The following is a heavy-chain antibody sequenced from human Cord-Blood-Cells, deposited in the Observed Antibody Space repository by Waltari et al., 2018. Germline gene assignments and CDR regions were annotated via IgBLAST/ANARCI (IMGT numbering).Heavy chain of an antibody. CDR2: ISGSGGST. CDR3: AKARYSGSYPYYYYYMDV. Sequence: EVQLLESGGGLVQPGGSLRLSCAASGFTFSSYAMSWVRQAPGKGLEWVSAISGSGGSTYYADSVKGRFTISRDKSKNTLYLQMNSLRAEDTAVYYCAKARYSGSYPYYYYYMDVWGKGTTVTVSS. V-gene: IGHV3-23*01. J-gene: IGHJ6*03. CDR1: GFTFSSYA. D-gene: IGHD1-26*01.